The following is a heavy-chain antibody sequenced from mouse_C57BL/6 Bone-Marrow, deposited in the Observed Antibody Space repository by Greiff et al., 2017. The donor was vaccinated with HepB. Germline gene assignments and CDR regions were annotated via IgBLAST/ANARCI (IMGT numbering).Heavy chain of an antibody. CDR3: ARDEIYYYGRDYAMDY. V-gene: IGHV3-3*01. Sequence: EVKLVESGPSLVRPSQTLSLTCTVTGFSINSDCYWIWIRQFPGNKLEYIGYTFYSGITYYNPSLESRTYITRDTSKNQFSLKLSSVTTEDTATHYCARDEIYYYGRDYAMDYWGQGTSVTVSS. CDR1: GFSINSDCY. J-gene: IGHJ4*01. CDR2: TFYSGIT. D-gene: IGHD1-1*01.